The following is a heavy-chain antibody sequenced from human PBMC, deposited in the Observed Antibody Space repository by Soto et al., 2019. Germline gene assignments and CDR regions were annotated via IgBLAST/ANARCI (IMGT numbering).Heavy chain of an antibody. CDR3: AREGYYDSRGYPYGMDV. Sequence: VGSLRLSCAASGFTFSSYAMHWVRQAPGKGLEWVAVISFDGSNEYYVDFVKGRFTISRDNSKNTLYLQMNSLGADDTAVYFCAREGYYDSRGYPYGMDVWGQGTTVTVS. D-gene: IGHD3-22*01. V-gene: IGHV3-30-3*01. J-gene: IGHJ6*02. CDR2: ISFDGSNE. CDR1: GFTFSSYA.